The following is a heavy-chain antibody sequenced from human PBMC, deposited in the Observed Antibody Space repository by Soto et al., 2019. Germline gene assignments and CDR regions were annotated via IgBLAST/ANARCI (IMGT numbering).Heavy chain of an antibody. CDR3: TTLVGATMFTSYYYGMDV. CDR2: IKSKTDGGTT. D-gene: IGHD1-26*01. J-gene: IGHJ6*02. V-gene: IGHV3-15*07. Sequence: PGGSLRLSCAASGFTFSNDWMNWVRQAPGKGLEWVGRIKSKTDGGTTDYAAPVKGRFTISRDDSKNTLYLQMNSLKTEDTAVYYCTTLVGATMFTSYYYGMDVWGQGTTVTVSS. CDR1: GFTFSNDW.